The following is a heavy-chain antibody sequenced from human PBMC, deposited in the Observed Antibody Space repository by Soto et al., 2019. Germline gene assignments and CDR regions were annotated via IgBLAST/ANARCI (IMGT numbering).Heavy chain of an antibody. J-gene: IGHJ6*02. Sequence: QVQLVQSGAEVKKPGSSVKVSCKASGGTVSSYAISWVRQAPGQGLEWMGGIIPIFGTANYAKKFQDRLTITAAESRRTAYMELSSLRSDDTAVYYCPRLSIIAGPAAKLTTYSYGMDAWGHRTTVTVS. CDR1: GGTVSSYA. CDR2: IIPIFGTA. V-gene: IGHV1-69*01. D-gene: IGHD2-2*01. CDR3: PRLSIIAGPAAKLTTYSYGMDA.